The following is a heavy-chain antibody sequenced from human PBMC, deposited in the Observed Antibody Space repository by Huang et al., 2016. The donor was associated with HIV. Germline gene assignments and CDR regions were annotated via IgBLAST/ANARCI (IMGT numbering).Heavy chain of an antibody. Sequence: QVQLVQSGAEVKKPGSSVKVSCKASGGSFRNFVIGWVGQALGQGLEWMGGTIPTLGKATYAQKFQVRVTIIADESTSTAYMELSSLRSEDTAVYYCATVDYYDTSGPQRGYFDNWGQGTLVTVSS. CDR1: GGSFRNFV. CDR3: ATVDYYDTSGPQRGYFDN. J-gene: IGHJ4*02. V-gene: IGHV1-69*01. CDR2: TIPTLGKA. D-gene: IGHD3-22*01.